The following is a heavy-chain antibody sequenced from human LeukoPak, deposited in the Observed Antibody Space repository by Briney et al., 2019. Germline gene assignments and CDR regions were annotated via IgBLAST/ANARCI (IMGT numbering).Heavy chain of an antibody. CDR2: ISYDGSNK. J-gene: IGHJ4*02. CDR1: GFTFSSYA. Sequence: PGGSLRLSCAASGFTFSSYAMHWVRQAPGKGLEWVAVISYDGSNKYYADSVKGRFTISRDSFKNTLYLQMSSLRAEDTAVYYCARTRNQIWFGELLRPPVDYWGQGTLVTVSS. CDR3: ARTRNQIWFGELLRPPVDY. V-gene: IGHV3-30*04. D-gene: IGHD3-10*01.